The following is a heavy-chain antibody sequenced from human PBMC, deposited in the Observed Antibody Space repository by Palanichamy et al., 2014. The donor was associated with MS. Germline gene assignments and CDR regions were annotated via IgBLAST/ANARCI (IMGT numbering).Heavy chain of an antibody. CDR2: ISWNGGNI. J-gene: IGHJ3*02. CDR3: AKDMSAVGPLWSSAFDI. D-gene: IGHD1-26*01. CDR1: GFTFQDYA. Sequence: EVQLVESGEGLVQPGRSLRLSCTASGFTFQDYAMHWVRQTPGKGPGVGSRGISWNGGNIAYADSVKGRFTISRDNAKYSLYLLMNNLSAEDTAFYYCAKDMSAVGPLWSSAFDIWGQGAKITVSS. V-gene: IGHV3-9*01.